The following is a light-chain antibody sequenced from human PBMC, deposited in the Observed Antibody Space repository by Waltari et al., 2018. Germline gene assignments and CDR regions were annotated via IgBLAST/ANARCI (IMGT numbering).Light chain of an antibody. CDR1: SSDVGGYDY. V-gene: IGLV2-14*03. CDR3: SSFTSSSTLV. Sequence: QSALTQPASVSGSPGQSITISCIGTSSDVGGYDYVSWYQKHPGKPPKLLLYDGTHRPLGVSDRFSGSKSGNTASLTISGLQAEDEADYYCSSFTSSSTLVFGGGTELTVL. J-gene: IGLJ2*01. CDR2: DGT.